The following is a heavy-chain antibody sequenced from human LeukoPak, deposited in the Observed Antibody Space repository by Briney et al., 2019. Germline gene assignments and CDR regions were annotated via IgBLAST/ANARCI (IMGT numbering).Heavy chain of an antibody. J-gene: IGHJ3*02. V-gene: IGHV4-59*01. Sequence: PSETLSPTCTVSGGSISSYYWSWIRQPPGKGLEWIGYIYYSGSTNYNPSLKSRVTISVDTSKNQFSLKLSSVTAADTAVYYCAREYYHSSENAFDIWGQGTMVTVSS. D-gene: IGHD3-22*01. CDR1: GGSISSYY. CDR3: AREYYHSSENAFDI. CDR2: IYYSGST.